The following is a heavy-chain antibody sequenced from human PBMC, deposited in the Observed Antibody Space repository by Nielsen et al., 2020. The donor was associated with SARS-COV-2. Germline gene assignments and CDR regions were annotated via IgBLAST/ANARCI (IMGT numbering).Heavy chain of an antibody. CDR3: AREEYGFGLDV. Sequence: SETLSLTCTVSRGSISSGDYYWSWIRQPPGKGLEWIGYTFNSGNTYYNPSLRSRVTMSLDTSKNQFSLILTSVTAADTAVYYCAREEYGFGLDVWGKGTTVTVSS. D-gene: IGHD2-2*01. CDR2: TFNSGNT. V-gene: IGHV4-30-4*01. CDR1: RGSISSGDYY. J-gene: IGHJ6*04.